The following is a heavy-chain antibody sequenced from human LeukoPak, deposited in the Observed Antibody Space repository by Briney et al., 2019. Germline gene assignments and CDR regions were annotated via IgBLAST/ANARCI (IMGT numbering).Heavy chain of an antibody. D-gene: IGHD3-10*01. CDR1: GGSISSSSYY. J-gene: IGHJ5*02. Sequence: SETLSLTCTVSGGSISSSSYYWGWIRQPPGKGLEWIGSIYYSGSTYYNPSLKSRVTISVDTSKNQFSLKLSSVTAADTAVYYCARPSSKAYMVRGVIQSNWFDPWGQGTLVTVSS. CDR2: IYYSGST. CDR3: ARPSSKAYMVRGVIQSNWFDP. V-gene: IGHV4-39*07.